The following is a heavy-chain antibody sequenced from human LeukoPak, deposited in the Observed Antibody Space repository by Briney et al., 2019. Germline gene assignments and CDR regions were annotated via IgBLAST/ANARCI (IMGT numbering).Heavy chain of an antibody. CDR2: IYTSGST. CDR3: ARGAAYYYDSTHAFDI. D-gene: IGHD3-22*01. CDR1: GGSISSGSYY. V-gene: IGHV4-61*02. Sequence: SQTLSLTCTVSGGSISSGSYYWSWIRQPAGKGLEWIGRIYTSGSTNYSPSLKSRVTISVDTSKNQFSLKLSSVTAADTAVYYCARGAAYYYDSTHAFDIWGQGTMVTVSS. J-gene: IGHJ3*02.